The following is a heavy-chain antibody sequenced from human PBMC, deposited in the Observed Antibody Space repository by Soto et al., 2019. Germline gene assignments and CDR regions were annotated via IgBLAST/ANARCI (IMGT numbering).Heavy chain of an antibody. V-gene: IGHV1-8*01. CDR3: ARMETFGSLNWFDP. Sequence: ASMKVSCKASGYSFTNNDVSWVRQATGQGLEWMGWMNPGSGDTGYAQKFQGRVTMTRDISIATAYMELSSLRSDDTAIYYCARMETFGSLNWFDPWGQGTLVTVTS. D-gene: IGHD3-16*01. CDR2: MNPGSGDT. CDR1: GYSFTNND. J-gene: IGHJ5*02.